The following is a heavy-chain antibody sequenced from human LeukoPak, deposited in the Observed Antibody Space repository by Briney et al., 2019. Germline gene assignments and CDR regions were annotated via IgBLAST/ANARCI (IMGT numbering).Heavy chain of an antibody. CDR2: ISAYNGNT. V-gene: IGHV1-18*01. CDR3: ASGTTAPYYFDY. CDR1: GYTFTSYG. J-gene: IGHJ4*02. Sequence: ASVKVSCKASGYTFTSYGISWLRQAPGQGLEWMGWISAYNGNTNYAQKLQGRVTMTTDTSTSTAYMELRSLRSDDTAVYYCASGTTAPYYFDYWGQGTLVTVSS. D-gene: IGHD1-1*01.